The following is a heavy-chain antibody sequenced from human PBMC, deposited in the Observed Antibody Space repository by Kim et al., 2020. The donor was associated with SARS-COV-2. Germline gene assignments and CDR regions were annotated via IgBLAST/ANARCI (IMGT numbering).Heavy chain of an antibody. D-gene: IGHD3-9*01. Sequence: SETLSLTCTVSGGSITTYYWTWIRQPPGKGLEWIGFINFSGGVAYNPSLKSRVTISLDTSNNQFALKMNSVTPADTAMYYCARDPKTGLDSWGQGTLVTVSS. CDR2: INFSGGV. CDR1: GGSITTYY. J-gene: IGHJ4*02. CDR3: ARDPKTGLDS. V-gene: IGHV4-59*13.